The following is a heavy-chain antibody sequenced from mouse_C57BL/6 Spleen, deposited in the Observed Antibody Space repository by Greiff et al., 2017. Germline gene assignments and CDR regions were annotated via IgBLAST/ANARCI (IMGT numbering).Heavy chain of an antibody. Sequence: EVKLVESGGGLVKPGGSLKLSCAASGFTFSDYGMHWVRQAPETGLEWVAYISSGSSTIYYADTVQGRFTISRDTAKNTLFLQMTSLRSEDTAMYYCARGYYGSSYWFAYWGQGTLVTVSA. CDR1: GFTFSDYG. CDR3: ARGYYGSSYWFAY. D-gene: IGHD1-1*01. V-gene: IGHV5-17*01. J-gene: IGHJ3*01. CDR2: ISSGSSTI.